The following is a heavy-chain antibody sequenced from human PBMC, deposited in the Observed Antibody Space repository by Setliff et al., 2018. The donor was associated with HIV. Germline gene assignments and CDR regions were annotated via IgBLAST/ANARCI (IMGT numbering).Heavy chain of an antibody. J-gene: IGHJ4*02. V-gene: IGHV3-23*01. D-gene: IGHD3-10*01. CDR2: ITASGGST. Sequence: GSLRLSCAASGFTFATYAMSWVRQAPGKGLEWVSAITASGGSTYYADSVKGRFTISRDNSQNTLYLQMNSLRAEDTAVYYCAFRGFGDSLSWFPLRYWGQGTLVTVSS. CDR3: AFRGFGDSLSWFPLRY. CDR1: GFTFATYA.